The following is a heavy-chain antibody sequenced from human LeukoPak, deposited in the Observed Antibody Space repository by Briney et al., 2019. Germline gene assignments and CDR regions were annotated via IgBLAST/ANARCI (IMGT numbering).Heavy chain of an antibody. J-gene: IGHJ4*02. Sequence: PGESLKISCKGSGDSFTTSWIGWVRQMPGKGLEWMGIIYPGDSDTRYSPSFQGQVTISADKSISTAYLQWSSLKASDTAMYYCARLEGPYDYVWGSYPPYYFDYWGQGTLVTVSS. D-gene: IGHD3-16*01. CDR2: IYPGDSDT. CDR3: ARLEGPYDYVWGSYPPYYFDY. CDR1: GDSFTTSW. V-gene: IGHV5-51*01.